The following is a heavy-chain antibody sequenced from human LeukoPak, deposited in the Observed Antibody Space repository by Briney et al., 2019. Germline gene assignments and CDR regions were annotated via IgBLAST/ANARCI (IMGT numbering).Heavy chain of an antibody. CDR3: ARTRSSSSSWYGQFDY. CDR1: GGSVSSYY. CDR2: MYYSGST. Sequence: SETLSLTCTVSGGSVSSYYWSWIRQPPGKGLEWIGYMYYSGSTNYNPSLKSRVTISIDTSKNQFSLKLSSVTAADTAVYYCARTRSSSSSWYGQFDYWGQGTLVTVSS. V-gene: IGHV4-59*02. J-gene: IGHJ4*02. D-gene: IGHD6-13*01.